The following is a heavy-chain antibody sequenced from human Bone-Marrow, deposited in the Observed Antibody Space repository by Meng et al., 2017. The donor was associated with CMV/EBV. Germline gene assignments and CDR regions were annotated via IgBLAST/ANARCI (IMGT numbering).Heavy chain of an antibody. CDR3: ARAIVGALGMDV. CDR2: IGTAGDT. D-gene: IGHD1-26*01. Sequence: GGSRRPSCAASGFTFSSYDMHWVRQATGKGLEWVSAIGTAGDTYYPGSVKGRFTISRENAETALYLQMNSLRAGDTAVYYCARAIVGALGMDVWGQGTTVTVSS. CDR1: GFTFSSYD. J-gene: IGHJ6*02. V-gene: IGHV3-13*01.